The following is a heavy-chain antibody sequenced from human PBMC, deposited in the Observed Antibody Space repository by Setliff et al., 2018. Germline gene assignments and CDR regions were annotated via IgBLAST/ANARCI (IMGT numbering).Heavy chain of an antibody. CDR1: GVSVASHY. Sequence: SETLSLTCTVSGVSVASHYWSWIRQAPGTGLEWIAYVHDNGETNQNPSLKSRVTISVDASTNQFSLKLYSVTAADTAVYYCRYWSGYYNNDYWGQGTLVTVSS. CDR2: VHDNGET. V-gene: IGHV4-59*02. D-gene: IGHD3-3*01. CDR3: RYWSGYYNNDY. J-gene: IGHJ4*02.